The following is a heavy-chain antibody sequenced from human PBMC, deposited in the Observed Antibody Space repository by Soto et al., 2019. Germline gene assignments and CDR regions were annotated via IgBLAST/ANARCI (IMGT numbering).Heavy chain of an antibody. J-gene: IGHJ6*02. Sequence: PSETLSLTCTVSGGSITSEGYYWSWIRQLPGKGLEWIGYIYYSGSIFYNPFLKSRAPISAHSSKKQFSLKLSSVTAADTAVYYCARSYPNTIFGVIPSHGLDVWGQGTMVTVSS. V-gene: IGHV4-31*03. CDR1: GGSITSEGYY. D-gene: IGHD3-3*01. CDR3: ARSYPNTIFGVIPSHGLDV. CDR2: IYYSGSI.